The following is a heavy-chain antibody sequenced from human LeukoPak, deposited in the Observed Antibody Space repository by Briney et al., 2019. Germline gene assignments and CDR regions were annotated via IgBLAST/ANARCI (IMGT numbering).Heavy chain of an antibody. CDR1: GFTLSSSA. J-gene: IGHJ4*02. CDR3: ARDLWDIVLKVFAIGY. CDR2: ISYDGSNK. D-gene: IGHD2-8*01. Sequence: PGGSLRPSRAASGFTLSSSAMHWVRQAPGKGIEWVVVISYDGSNKYYADSVNGRITISRATSNDTLYLQMPSLRAEDTAVYYWARDLWDIVLKVFAIGYWGQGTLVTVSS. V-gene: IGHV3-30*01.